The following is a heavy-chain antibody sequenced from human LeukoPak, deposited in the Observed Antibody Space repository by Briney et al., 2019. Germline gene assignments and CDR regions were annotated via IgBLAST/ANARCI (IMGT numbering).Heavy chain of an antibody. D-gene: IGHD5-24*01. CDR1: GFTFSSYS. V-gene: IGHV3-21*01. CDR2: ISSSSSYI. Sequence: PGGSLRLSCAASGFTFSSYSMNWVRQAPGKGLEWVSSISSSSSYIYYADSVKGRFTISRDNAKNSLYLQMNSLRAEDTAVYYCARDRRWLQYRYFDYWGQGTLATVSS. J-gene: IGHJ4*02. CDR3: ARDRRWLQYRYFDY.